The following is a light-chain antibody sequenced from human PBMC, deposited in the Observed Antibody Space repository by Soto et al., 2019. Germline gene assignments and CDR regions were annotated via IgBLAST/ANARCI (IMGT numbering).Light chain of an antibody. CDR1: QRVSST. Sequence: IAITQSPATLSVSPGERTTLSCRASQRVSSTVAWYQQKPGQAPRLLIYGASTRATGIPARFSGSGSWTEFTLTISSLRSEDFAVYYCQQYNNWPPEPFGQGTKAAIK. CDR3: QQYNNWPPEP. J-gene: IGKJ1*01. CDR2: GAS. V-gene: IGKV3-15*01.